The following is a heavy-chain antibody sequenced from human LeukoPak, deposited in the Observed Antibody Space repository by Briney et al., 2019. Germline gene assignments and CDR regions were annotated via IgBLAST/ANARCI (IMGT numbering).Heavy chain of an antibody. CDR1: GGTFSSYA. J-gene: IGHJ3*02. V-gene: IGHV1-69*06. D-gene: IGHD6-13*01. CDR3: ATDRQYSSSWYGLRAHLPI. Sequence: ASVKVSCKASGGTFSSYAISWVRQAPGQGLEWMGGIIPIFGTAIYAQKFQGRVTMTEDTSTDTAYMELSSLRSEDTAVYYCATDRQYSSSWYGLRAHLPIWGQGTMVTVSS. CDR2: IIPIFGTA.